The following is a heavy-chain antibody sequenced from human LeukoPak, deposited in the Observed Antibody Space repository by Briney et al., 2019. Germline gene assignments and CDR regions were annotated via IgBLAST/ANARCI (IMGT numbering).Heavy chain of an antibody. V-gene: IGHV4-34*01. J-gene: IGHJ5*02. CDR2: INHSGST. CDR1: GGSFSGYY. Sequence: SETLSLTCAVYGGSFSGYYWSWIRQPPGKGLEWLGEINHSGSTNYNPSLKSRVTISVDTSKNQFSLKLSSVTAADTAVYYCARRYYYGSGSYSWFDPWGQGTLVTVSS. D-gene: IGHD3-10*01. CDR3: ARRYYYGSGSYSWFDP.